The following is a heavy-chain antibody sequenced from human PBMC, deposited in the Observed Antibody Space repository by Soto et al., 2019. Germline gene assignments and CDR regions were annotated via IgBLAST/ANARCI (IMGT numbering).Heavy chain of an antibody. Sequence: QLQLVQSGAEVERPGASVRVSCKSYGYPFSKYGISWIRQAPGQGLEWMGWIKPDNGDTNYAQKFQGRVTMTTDTSSNPAYMELRSLRSDDTAVYYCATSYESGFDPWGQGTLVSVSS. CDR1: GYPFSKYG. CDR2: IKPDNGDT. D-gene: IGHD5-12*01. J-gene: IGHJ5*02. V-gene: IGHV1-18*04. CDR3: ATSYESGFDP.